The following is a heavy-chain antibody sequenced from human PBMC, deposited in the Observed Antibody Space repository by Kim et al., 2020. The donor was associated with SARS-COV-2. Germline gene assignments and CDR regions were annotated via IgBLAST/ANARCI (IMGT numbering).Heavy chain of an antibody. D-gene: IGHD6-19*01. V-gene: IGHV3-74*01. CDR3: ATGCQSNIGWYNY. Sequence: GGSLRLSCVASGFTFSKYWMYWVRQVPGKGLVWISRISNDGSDTHYSDSVKGRFTVSRDNAKSTLYLHLNSLTVEDTAVYYCATGCQSNIGWYNYWGQGSLVTVSS. J-gene: IGHJ4*02. CDR2: ISNDGSDT. CDR1: GFTFSKYW.